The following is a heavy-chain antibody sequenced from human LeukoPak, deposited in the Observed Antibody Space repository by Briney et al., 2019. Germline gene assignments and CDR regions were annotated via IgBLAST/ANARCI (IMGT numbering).Heavy chain of an antibody. CDR1: GGSISSSSYY. V-gene: IGHV4-39*07. CDR3: ARGRAEQGVDY. CDR2: IHYSGST. D-gene: IGHD3-10*01. Sequence: PSETLSLTCTVSGGSISSSSYYWGWIRQPPGKGLEWIGSIHYSGSTYYNPSLKSRVTISVDTSKNQFSLKLSSVTAADTAVYYCARGRAEQGVDYWGQGTLVTVSS. J-gene: IGHJ4*02.